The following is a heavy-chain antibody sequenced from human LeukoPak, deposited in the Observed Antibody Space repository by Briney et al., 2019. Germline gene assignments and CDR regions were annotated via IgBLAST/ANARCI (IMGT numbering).Heavy chain of an antibody. Sequence: ASVKVSCKASGYTFTSYGISWVRQAPGQGLEWMGWINPNSGGTNYAQKFQGRVTMTRDTSISTAYMELSRLRSDDTAVYYCARDNLSSSDYWGQGTLVTVSS. CDR2: INPNSGGT. CDR3: ARDNLSSSDY. V-gene: IGHV1-2*02. J-gene: IGHJ4*02. D-gene: IGHD6-6*01. CDR1: GYTFTSYG.